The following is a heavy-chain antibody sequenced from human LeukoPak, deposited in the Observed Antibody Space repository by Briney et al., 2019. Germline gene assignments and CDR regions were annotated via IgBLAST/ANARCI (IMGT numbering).Heavy chain of an antibody. D-gene: IGHD3-16*01. Sequence: SETLSLTCAVYGGSFSGYYWSWIRQPPGKGLEWIGEINHSGSTNYNLSLKSRVTISVDTSKNQFSLKLSSVTAADTAVYYCARGEIMITFGGAPNRVSYNSEENYWGQGTLVTVTS. CDR1: GGSFSGYY. CDR2: INHSGST. J-gene: IGHJ4*02. CDR3: ARGEIMITFGGAPNRVSYNSEENY. V-gene: IGHV4-34*01.